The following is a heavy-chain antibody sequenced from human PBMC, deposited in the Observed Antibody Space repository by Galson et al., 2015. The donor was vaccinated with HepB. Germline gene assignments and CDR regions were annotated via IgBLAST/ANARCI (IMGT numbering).Heavy chain of an antibody. J-gene: IGHJ6*02. CDR2: ISDAGGLT. CDR1: GFTFSSYP. CDR3: ARPIRYGASYGMDV. V-gene: IGHV3-64*01. Sequence: SLRLSCAASGFTFSSYPIHWVRQAPGKGLEYVSGISDAGGLTYYATSVKGRFTISRDNSKNTVFLQMDSLRGEDMGVYYCARPIRYGASYGMDVWGQGTTVTVSS. D-gene: IGHD3-10*01.